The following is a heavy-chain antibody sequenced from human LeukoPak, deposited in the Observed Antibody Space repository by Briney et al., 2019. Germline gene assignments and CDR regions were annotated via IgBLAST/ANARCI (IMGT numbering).Heavy chain of an antibody. J-gene: IGHJ4*02. Sequence: PGGSLRLSCAASGFTFSNYAMHWARQAPGKGLEWVAFISYDRSNSCHADSVKGRFTISRDNSKNTLYLQMNSPTDEDTAVYYCARDLSGSYMSDYWGQGTLVTVSS. V-gene: IGHV3-30-3*01. CDR1: GFTFSNYA. CDR2: ISYDRSNS. D-gene: IGHD3-10*01. CDR3: ARDLSGSYMSDY.